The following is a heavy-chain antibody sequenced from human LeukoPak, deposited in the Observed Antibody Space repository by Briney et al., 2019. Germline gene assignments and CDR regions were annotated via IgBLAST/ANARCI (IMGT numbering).Heavy chain of an antibody. CDR1: GFTVSDNY. D-gene: IGHD6-13*01. CDR2: MYSRGDT. J-gene: IGHJ5*02. Sequence: GGSLRLSCAASGFTVSDNYMSWVRQAPGKGLEWVSVMYSRGDTYYADSVKGRFTFSRDISKNTLYLQMNGLRTEDTAMYYCARGAPQVPAAGVLASWGQRTLVTVSS. CDR3: ARGAPQVPAAGVLAS. V-gene: IGHV3-53*01.